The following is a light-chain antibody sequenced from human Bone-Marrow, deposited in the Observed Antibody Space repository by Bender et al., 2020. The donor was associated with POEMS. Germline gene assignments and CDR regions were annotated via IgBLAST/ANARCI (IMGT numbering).Light chain of an antibody. CDR2: NDL. V-gene: IGLV3-21*02. Sequence: SYILTQPPSVSVAPGQTASITCGADNIRAKNVHWYQQKPGQAPVLVVYNDLNRPSGIPDRFSGSNSGNTATLTISRVDGGDEADFYCQAWDSRTAVFCGGPKLPV. CDR3: QAWDSRTAV. CDR1: NIRAKN. J-gene: IGLJ2*01.